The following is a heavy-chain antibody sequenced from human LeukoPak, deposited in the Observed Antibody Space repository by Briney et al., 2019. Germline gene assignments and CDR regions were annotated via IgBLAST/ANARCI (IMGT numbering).Heavy chain of an antibody. D-gene: IGHD2-21*02. CDR1: GFTFSSYD. V-gene: IGHV3-23*01. CDR3: AKDGYCGGNCYVDAFDI. CDR2: ISGSGGST. Sequence: PGGSLRLSCAASGFTFSSYDMNWVRQAPGKGLEWVSAISGSGGSTYYADSVKGRFTISRDNSKNTLYLQMNSLRAEDTAVYYCAKDGYCGGNCYVDAFDIWGQGTMVTVSS. J-gene: IGHJ3*02.